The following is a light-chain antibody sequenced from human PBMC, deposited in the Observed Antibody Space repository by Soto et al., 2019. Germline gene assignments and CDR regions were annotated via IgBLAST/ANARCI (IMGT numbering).Light chain of an antibody. V-gene: IGLV2-23*01. CDR2: EGS. CDR3: CSYASNKNIL. CDR1: SSDVENYNL. J-gene: IGLJ2*01. Sequence: QSALTQPASVSGSPGQSITISCTGTSSDVENYNLVSWYQQHTGKAPRLLIYEGSKWPSGVSHRFSASKSGNTASLTISGLQAEDEADYDCCSYASNKNILFGGGPKLTLL.